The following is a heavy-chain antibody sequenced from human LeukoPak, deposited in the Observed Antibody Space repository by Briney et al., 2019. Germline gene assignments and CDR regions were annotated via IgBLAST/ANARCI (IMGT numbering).Heavy chain of an antibody. CDR2: IYYSGST. Sequence: PSETLSLTCTVSGGSISSYYWSWIRQPPGKGLEWIGYIYYSGSTNYNPSLKSRVTISVDTSKNQFSLKLSSVTAADTAVYYCARLSSGWYAYFQHWGQGTLVTVSS. CDR3: ARLSSGWYAYFQH. D-gene: IGHD6-19*01. V-gene: IGHV4-59*01. CDR1: GGSISSYY. J-gene: IGHJ1*01.